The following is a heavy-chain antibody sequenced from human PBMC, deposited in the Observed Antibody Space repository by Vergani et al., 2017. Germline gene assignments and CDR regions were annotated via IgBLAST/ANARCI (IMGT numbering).Heavy chain of an antibody. J-gene: IGHJ2*01. CDR1: GFTFSSCA. CDR3: ARVRHGDFYWYFDL. Sequence: QVQLVESGGGVVQPGRSLRLSCAASGFTFSSCAVHWVRQAPGKGLEWVAVISYDGSNKYYADSVKGRITISRDNSKNTLYLQMNSLRAEDMAVYYCARVRHGDFYWYFDLWGRGTLVTVSS. V-gene: IGHV3-30*04. D-gene: IGHD4-17*01. CDR2: ISYDGSNK.